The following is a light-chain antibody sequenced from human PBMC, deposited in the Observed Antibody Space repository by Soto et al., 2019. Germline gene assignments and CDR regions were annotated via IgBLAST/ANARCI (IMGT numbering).Light chain of an antibody. V-gene: IGKV4-1*01. CDR2: WAS. CDR1: QSILYRANGKEY. J-gene: IGKJ4*01. CDR3: QQFFTTALS. Sequence: DIVMTQSPDSLSASLGERATINCKPSQSILYRANGKEYLAWYQQKPGNPPKLLIYWASTRESGVPDRFSGSGSGRDFTLTISRLQGEDVAVYYCQQFFTTALSFGGGTRVEI.